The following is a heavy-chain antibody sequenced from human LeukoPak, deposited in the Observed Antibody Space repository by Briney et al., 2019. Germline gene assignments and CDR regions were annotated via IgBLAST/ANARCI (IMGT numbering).Heavy chain of an antibody. CDR3: VGATLRTHFDY. CDR2: IWYDGSNK. CDR1: GFTFSSYG. V-gene: IGHV3-33*01. J-gene: IGHJ4*02. D-gene: IGHD4-17*01. Sequence: GGSLRLSCAASGFTFSSYGMHWVRLAPGKGLEWVAVIWYDGSNKYYADSVKGRFTISRDNSKNTLYLQMNSLRAEDTAVYYCVGATLRTHFDYWGQGTLVTVSS.